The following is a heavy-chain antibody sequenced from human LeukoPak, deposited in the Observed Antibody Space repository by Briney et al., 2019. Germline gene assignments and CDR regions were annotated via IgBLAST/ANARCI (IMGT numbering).Heavy chain of an antibody. CDR1: GFSFSGYE. Sequence: PGGPLRLSCAASGFSFSGYEMNWVRQAPGKGLEWVSYISSTSITMYYADSVKGRFTISRDNAKNSLYLQMNSLRAEDTAVYYCARDMERSFWYFDLWGRGTLVTVSS. V-gene: IGHV3-48*03. J-gene: IGHJ2*01. D-gene: IGHD3-10*01. CDR2: ISSTSITM. CDR3: ARDMERSFWYFDL.